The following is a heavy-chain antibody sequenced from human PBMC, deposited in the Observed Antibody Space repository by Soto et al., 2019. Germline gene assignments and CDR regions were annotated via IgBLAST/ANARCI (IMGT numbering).Heavy chain of an antibody. J-gene: IGHJ3*02. CDR1: GYSFYFYW. CDR2: MYPDDSDI. Sequence: GESLKISCKASGYSFYFYWLGWVRQMPGKGLEWMAIMYPDDSDIRYSPSFEAHVTISADKSTSTAFLQWSSLKASDTAMYYCATAYVYDFEDSNYYRDAFDIWGQGTQVTVSS. CDR3: ATAYVYDFEDSNYYRDAFDI. D-gene: IGHD3-22*01. V-gene: IGHV5-51*01.